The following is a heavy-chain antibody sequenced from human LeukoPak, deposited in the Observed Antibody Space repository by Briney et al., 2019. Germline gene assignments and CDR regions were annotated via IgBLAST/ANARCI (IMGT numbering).Heavy chain of an antibody. D-gene: IGHD3-22*01. J-gene: IGHJ4*02. Sequence: GGSLRLSCAASGFTFSSYSMNWVRQAPGKGLEWVSSISSSSSYIYYADSVKGRFTISRDNVKNSLYLQMNSLRAEDTAVYYCARSDSSGYFRYWGQGTLVTVSS. CDR1: GFTFSSYS. V-gene: IGHV3-21*01. CDR2: ISSSSSYI. CDR3: ARSDSSGYFRY.